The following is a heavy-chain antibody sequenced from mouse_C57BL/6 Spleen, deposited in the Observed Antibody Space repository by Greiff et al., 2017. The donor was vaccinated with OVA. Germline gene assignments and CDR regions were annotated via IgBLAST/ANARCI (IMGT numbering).Heavy chain of an antibody. CDR3: ACPGRSCSLDY. Sequence: DVQLMASGGGLVKPGGSLKLSCAASGFTFSDYGMDWVRQAPEKGLEWVAYISSGSSTIYYADTVKGRFTISRENAKNTLFLHMASLRSEYTAMYYYACPGRSCSLDYWGQGTSVTVSS. J-gene: IGHJ4*01. V-gene: IGHV5-17*01. CDR2: ISSGSSTI. CDR1: GFTFSDYG.